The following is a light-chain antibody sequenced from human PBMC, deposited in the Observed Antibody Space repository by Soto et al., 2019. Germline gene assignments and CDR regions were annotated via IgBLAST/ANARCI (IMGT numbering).Light chain of an antibody. J-gene: IGLJ1*01. CDR3: SSYTSSSTLV. V-gene: IGLV2-14*01. CDR2: DVS. CDR1: SSDVGGYNY. Sequence: QSVLTQPASVSGSPGQSITISCTGTSSDVGGYNYVSWYQQHPGKAPKLMIYDVSNRPSGVSNHFSGSKSGNTASLTISGLQAEDEADYYCSSYTSSSTLVFGTGTKVTVL.